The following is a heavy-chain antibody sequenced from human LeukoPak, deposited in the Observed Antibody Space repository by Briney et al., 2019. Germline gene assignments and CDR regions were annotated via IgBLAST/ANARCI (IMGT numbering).Heavy chain of an antibody. D-gene: IGHD2-15*01. CDR1: GFTFSSYG. V-gene: IGHV3-30*18. Sequence: GRSLRLSYAASGFTFSSYGMHWVRQAPGKGLEWVAVISYDGSNKYYADSVKGRFTISRDNSKNTLYLQMNSLRAEDTAVYYCAKSGIVVVVAAIDYWGQGTLVSVSS. J-gene: IGHJ4*02. CDR2: ISYDGSNK. CDR3: AKSGIVVVVAAIDY.